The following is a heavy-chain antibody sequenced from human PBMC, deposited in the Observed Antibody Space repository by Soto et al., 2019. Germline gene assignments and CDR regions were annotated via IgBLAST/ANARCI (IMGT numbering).Heavy chain of an antibody. J-gene: IGHJ5*02. CDR2: IYYSGST. V-gene: IGHV4-59*01. D-gene: IGHD3-9*01. CDR1: GGNICRSF. Sequence: GGNICRSFWWWNRQPPGKGLEWVGYIYYSGSTSYNPSLKGRVTISVDTSKNQFSLKLNSVTAADTAVYYCARGLRYFDWLSSGQGTLVTVSS. CDR3: ARGLRYFDWLS.